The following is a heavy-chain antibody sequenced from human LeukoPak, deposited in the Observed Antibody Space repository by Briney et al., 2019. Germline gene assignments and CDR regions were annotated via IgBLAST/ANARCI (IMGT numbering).Heavy chain of an antibody. CDR2: IYYSGST. D-gene: IGHD1-26*01. CDR3: AREKWTFDY. V-gene: IGHV4-59*01. CDR1: GGSISSYY. Sequence: SETLSLTCTVSGGSISSYYWSWLRQPPGKGLEWIGYIYYSGSTNYNPSLKSRVTISVDTSKNQFSLKLSSVTAADTAVYYCAREKWTFDYWGQGTLVTVSS. J-gene: IGHJ4*02.